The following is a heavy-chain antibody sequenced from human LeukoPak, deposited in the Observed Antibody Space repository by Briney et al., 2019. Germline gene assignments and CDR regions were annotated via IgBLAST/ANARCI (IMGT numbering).Heavy chain of an antibody. CDR1: GGSISSYY. V-gene: IGHV4-59*01. CDR3: ARFTTVTTDFDY. CDR2: IYYSGST. D-gene: IGHD4-17*01. J-gene: IGHJ4*02. Sequence: SETLSLTCTVSGGSISSYYWNWIRQPPGKGLEWIGYIYYSGSTNYNPSLKSRVTISVDTSKNQFSLKLSSVTAADTAVYYCARFTTVTTDFDYWGQGTLVTVSS.